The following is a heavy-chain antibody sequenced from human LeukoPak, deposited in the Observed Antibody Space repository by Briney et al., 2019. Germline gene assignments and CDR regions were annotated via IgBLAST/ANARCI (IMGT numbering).Heavy chain of an antibody. J-gene: IGHJ4*02. CDR2: INWNGGST. Sequence: GGSLRLSCAASGFTFDDYGMSWVRQAPGKGLECVSGINWNGGSTGYADSVKGRFTISRDNAKNSLYLQMNSLRAEDTALYYCARASWGGYYKGEIDYWGQGTLVTVSS. V-gene: IGHV3-20*04. CDR3: ARASWGGYYKGEIDY. CDR1: GFTFDDYG. D-gene: IGHD3-3*01.